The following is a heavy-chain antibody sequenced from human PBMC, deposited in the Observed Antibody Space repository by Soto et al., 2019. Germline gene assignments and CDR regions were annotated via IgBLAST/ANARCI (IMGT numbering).Heavy chain of an antibody. V-gene: IGHV3-72*01. Sequence: LGLSCAASGFTLSGHFMDWVRQAPGKGLEWVGRTKHKAASYTTDYAASVNGRFTISRDDSKNSLYLQMNRLKTEDTAMYYCVTLQFSRWFYWGLGTLVTGSS. D-gene: IGHD4-4*01. CDR2: TKHKAASYTT. CDR3: VTLQFSRWFY. J-gene: IGHJ4*02. CDR1: GFTLSGHF.